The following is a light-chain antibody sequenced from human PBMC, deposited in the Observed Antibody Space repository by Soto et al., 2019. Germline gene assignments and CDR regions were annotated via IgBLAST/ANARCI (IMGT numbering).Light chain of an antibody. CDR1: QSISSY. Sequence: DIQITQSPSSLSSSVLERFTITCRASQSISSYLNWYQQKPGKAPKLLIYAASSLQSGVPSRISGSGSGTDFTLTISSLQPEDFATYYCQQYNSYSRTFGQGTKVDIK. CDR3: QQYNSYSRT. J-gene: IGKJ1*01. CDR2: AAS. V-gene: IGKV1-39*01.